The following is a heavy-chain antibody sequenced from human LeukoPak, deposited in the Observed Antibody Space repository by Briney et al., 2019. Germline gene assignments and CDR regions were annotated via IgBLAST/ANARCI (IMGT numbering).Heavy chain of an antibody. CDR1: GFXFSNYD. V-gene: IGHV3-30*18. CDR2: ISYDGTNK. D-gene: IGHD3-22*01. J-gene: IGHJ4*02. Sequence: GRSLRLSCAASGFXFSNYDMHWVRQAPGKGLEWVAFISYDGTNKYYADSVKGRFTFSRDNSKYTLYLQMNSLRAEDTAVYHCAKGSSSGTVDYWGQGTLVAVSS. CDR3: AKGSSSGTVDY.